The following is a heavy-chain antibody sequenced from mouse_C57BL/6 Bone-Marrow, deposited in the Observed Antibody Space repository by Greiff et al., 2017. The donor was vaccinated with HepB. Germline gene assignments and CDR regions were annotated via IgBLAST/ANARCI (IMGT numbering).Heavy chain of an antibody. D-gene: IGHD2-1*01. CDR3: ASRGDYGNYAFDY. CDR2: IYPRSGNT. Sequence: VNVVESGAELARPGASVKLSCKASGYTFTSYGISWVKQRTGQGLEWIGEIYPRSGNTYYNEKFKGKATLTADKSSSTAYMELRSLTSEDSAVYFCASRGDYGNYAFDYWGQGTTLTVSS. V-gene: IGHV1-81*01. CDR1: GYTFTSYG. J-gene: IGHJ2*01.